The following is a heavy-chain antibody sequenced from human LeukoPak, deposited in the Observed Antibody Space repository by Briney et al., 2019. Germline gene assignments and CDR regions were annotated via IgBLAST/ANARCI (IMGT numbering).Heavy chain of an antibody. CDR3: ARSARLMKGVVEVTALDD. CDR2: LSSSGSAF. J-gene: IGHJ4*02. D-gene: IGHD3-3*01. V-gene: IGHV3-48*03. Sequence: GGSLTLSCEDSGFTFRSYEMNWVRQAPGKGLEWIAYLSSSGSAFSYADSVKGLFTIARDNAKNSVYLEMNSLRAGDTAVYYCARSARLMKGVVEVTALDDWGQGTLVTVSS. CDR1: GFTFRSYE.